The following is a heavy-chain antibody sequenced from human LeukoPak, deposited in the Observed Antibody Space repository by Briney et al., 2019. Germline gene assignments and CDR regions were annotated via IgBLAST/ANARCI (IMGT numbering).Heavy chain of an antibody. Sequence: SETLSLTCAVYGGPFSGYYWSWIRQPPGKGLEWIGEINHSGSTNYNPSLQSRVTISVDPSKNQFSLKLSSVTAADTAAYYCARVTYYDILTGHLKAFDIWGQGAMVTVSS. D-gene: IGHD3-9*01. J-gene: IGHJ3*02. CDR3: ARVTYYDILTGHLKAFDI. CDR1: GGPFSGYY. CDR2: INHSGST. V-gene: IGHV4-34*01.